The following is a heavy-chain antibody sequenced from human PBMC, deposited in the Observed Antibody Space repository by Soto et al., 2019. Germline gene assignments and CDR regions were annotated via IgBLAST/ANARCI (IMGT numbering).Heavy chain of an antibody. CDR3: VRGGGGGLFDP. D-gene: IGHD2-15*01. CDR1: GFTFGDSY. V-gene: IGHV3-11*06. J-gene: IGHJ5*02. Sequence: PGGSLRLSCAGSGFTFGDSYMSWIRQAPGKGLEWLSYISPGSRYPAYADSVKGRFTISRDNAKRSLYLQMMSLTAEDTAIYYCVRGGGGGLFDPWGQGTMVTISS. CDR2: ISPGSRYP.